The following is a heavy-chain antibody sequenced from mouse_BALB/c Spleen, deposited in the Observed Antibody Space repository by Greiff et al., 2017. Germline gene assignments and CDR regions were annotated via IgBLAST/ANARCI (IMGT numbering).Heavy chain of an antibody. CDR1: GFNIKDTY. J-gene: IGHJ3*01. V-gene: IGHV14-3*02. CDR2: IDPANGNT. D-gene: IGHD2-3*01. CDR3: ADGYYVEFAY. Sequence: EVQLQESGAELVKPGASVKLSCTASGFNIKDTYMHWVKQRPEQGLEWIGRIDPANGNTKYDPKFQGKATITADTSSNTAYLQLSSLTSEDTAVYYCADGYYVEFAYWGQGTLVTVSA.